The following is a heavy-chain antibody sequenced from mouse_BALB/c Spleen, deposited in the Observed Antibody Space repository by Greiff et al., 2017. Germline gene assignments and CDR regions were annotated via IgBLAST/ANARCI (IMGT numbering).Heavy chain of an antibody. CDR3: ARIGVRRNYAMDY. CDR2: IWWDDDK. Sequence: QVTLKVCGPGILQPSQTLSLTCSFSGFSLSTSGMGVGWIRQPSGKGLEWLAHIWWDDDKRYNPALKSRLTISKDTSSNQVFLKIASVDTADTATYYCARIGVRRNYAMDYWGQGTSVTVSS. CDR1: GFSLSTSGMG. V-gene: IGHV8-8*01. J-gene: IGHJ4*01. D-gene: IGHD2-14*01.